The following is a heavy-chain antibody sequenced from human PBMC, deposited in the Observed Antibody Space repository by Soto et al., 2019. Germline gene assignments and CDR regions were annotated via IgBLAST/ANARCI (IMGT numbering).Heavy chain of an antibody. CDR3: ARVRDGYNGPRFFDY. Sequence: ASVKVSCKASGYTFTSYYMHWVRQAPGQGLEWMGIINPSGGGTSYAQKFQGRVTMTRDTSTSTVYMELSSLRSEDTAVYYCARVRDGYNGPRFFDYWGQGTLVTVSS. J-gene: IGHJ4*02. V-gene: IGHV1-46*01. CDR2: INPSGGGT. D-gene: IGHD5-12*01. CDR1: GYTFTSYY.